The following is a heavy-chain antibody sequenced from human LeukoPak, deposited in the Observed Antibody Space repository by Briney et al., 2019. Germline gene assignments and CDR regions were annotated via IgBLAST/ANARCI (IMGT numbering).Heavy chain of an antibody. CDR2: INPIFGTA. J-gene: IGHJ5*02. V-gene: IGHV1-69*01. D-gene: IGHD2-21*02. CDR3: ARDRCGGGCYFSWFDP. Sequence: EASVTVSCKASVGTFRSYAISWVRQPPGQGLEWMGGINPIFGTANYAQKFQGRVTITADESTSTAYMELSSLRSEDTAVYYCARDRCGGGCYFSWFDPWGQGTLVTVSS. CDR1: VGTFRSYA.